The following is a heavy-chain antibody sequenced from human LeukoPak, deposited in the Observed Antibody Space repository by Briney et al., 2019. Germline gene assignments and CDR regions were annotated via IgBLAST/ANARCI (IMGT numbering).Heavy chain of an antibody. J-gene: IGHJ6*04. Sequence: GGSLRLSCAASGFTFSNAWMSWVRQAPGMGLEWVSSISTSSNYIYYADSLKGRFTISRDNAKNSLYLQINSLRAEDTAVYYCARGRNRGLDVWGKGATVTVSS. CDR3: ARGRNRGLDV. V-gene: IGHV3-21*01. CDR1: GFTFSNAW. D-gene: IGHD1/OR15-1a*01. CDR2: ISTSSNYI.